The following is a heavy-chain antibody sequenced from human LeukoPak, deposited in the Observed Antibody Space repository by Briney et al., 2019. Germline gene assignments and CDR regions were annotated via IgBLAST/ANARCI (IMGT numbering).Heavy chain of an antibody. V-gene: IGHV4-39*02. Sequence: SETLSLTCTVSGGSISSSSYYWGWIRQPPGTGLEWIVSIYYSGSTYYNPSPKSRVTISVDTSKNHFSLKLTSVTAADTAVYYCARVATDIVVVPAARGVYYYYGMDVWGQGTTVTVSS. J-gene: IGHJ6*02. CDR2: IYYSGST. CDR3: ARVATDIVVVPAARGVYYYYGMDV. D-gene: IGHD2-2*01. CDR1: GGSISSSSYY.